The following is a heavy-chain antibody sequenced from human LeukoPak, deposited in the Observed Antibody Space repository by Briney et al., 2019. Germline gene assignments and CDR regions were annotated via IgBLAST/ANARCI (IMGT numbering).Heavy chain of an antibody. CDR3: ARLEGQHTYGYNY. Sequence: GGSLRLSCAASGFTVNSNYMSWVRQAPGKGLEWFSIIYSGGSTYYADSVKGRFTVSRDNSKNTLYLQMNTLRAEDTAVYYCARLEGQHTYGYNYWGQGTLVTVSS. V-gene: IGHV3-66*04. CDR1: GFTVNSNY. CDR2: IYSGGST. J-gene: IGHJ4*02. D-gene: IGHD5-18*01.